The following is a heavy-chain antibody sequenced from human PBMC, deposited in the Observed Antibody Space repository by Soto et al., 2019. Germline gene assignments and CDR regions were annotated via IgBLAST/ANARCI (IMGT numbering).Heavy chain of an antibody. V-gene: IGHV3-33*01. CDR3: ARECAEWTFDY. CDR1: GFTFASYG. CDR2: IWFDGDNK. Sequence: QVQLVESGGGVVQPGRSLRLSCAASGFTFASYGMHWVRQAPGKGLEWVATIWFDGDNKKFAESVKGRFTISRDNPKNTLYLQMNSLRVDDTAVYFCARECAEWTFDYWGQGTPVSVSS. J-gene: IGHJ4*02. D-gene: IGHD2-8*01.